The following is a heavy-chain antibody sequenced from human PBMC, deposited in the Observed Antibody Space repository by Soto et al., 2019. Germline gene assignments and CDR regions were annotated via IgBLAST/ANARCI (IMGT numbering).Heavy chain of an antibody. CDR1: GYTFTSYG. J-gene: IGHJ4*02. V-gene: IGHV1-18*01. CDR3: ARVQTYYDFWSGYYTAFYYDSSGYFFDY. D-gene: IGHD3-3*01. CDR2: ISAYNGNT. Sequence: ASVKVSCKASGYTFTSYGISWVRQAPGQGLEWMGWISAYNGNTNYAQKLQGRVTMTTDTSTSTAYMELRSLRSDDTAVYYCARVQTYYDFWSGYYTAFYYDSSGYFFDYWGRGTLVTVSS.